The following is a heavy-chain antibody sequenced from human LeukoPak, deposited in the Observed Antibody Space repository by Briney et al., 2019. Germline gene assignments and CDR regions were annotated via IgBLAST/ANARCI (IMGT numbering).Heavy chain of an antibody. CDR3: ASFDYYDTSGYYCHFDY. V-gene: IGHV7-4-1*02. CDR1: GYTFTKYA. D-gene: IGHD3-22*01. CDR2: INTNTGNP. J-gene: IGHJ4*02. Sequence: ASVKVSCKASGYTFTKYAMNWVRQAPGQGLEWMGWINTNTGNPTYAQGFTGRFVFSLDTSVSTAYLQISSLKAEDTAVYYCASFDYYDTSGYYCHFDYWGQGTLVTVSS.